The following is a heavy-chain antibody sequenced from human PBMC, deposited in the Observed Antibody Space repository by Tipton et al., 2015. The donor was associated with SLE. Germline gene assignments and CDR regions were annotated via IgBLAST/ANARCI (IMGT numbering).Heavy chain of an antibody. D-gene: IGHD3-16*01. J-gene: IGHJ4*02. CDR2: IYYSGST. V-gene: IGHV4-38-2*02. CDR1: GYSISSGYY. CDR3: ARDPGGY. Sequence: TLSLTCTVSGYSISSGYYWSWIRQPPGKGLEWIGYIYYSGSTNYNPSLKSRVTISVDTSKNQFSLKLSSVTAADTAVYYCARDPGGYWGQGTLVTVSS.